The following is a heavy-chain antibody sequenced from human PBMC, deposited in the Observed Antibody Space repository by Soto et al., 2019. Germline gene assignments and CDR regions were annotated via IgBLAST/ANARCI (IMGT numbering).Heavy chain of an antibody. CDR3: ARWGGSYDRNWFDP. V-gene: IGHV4-31*03. CDR2: IYYSGST. CDR1: GGSISSGGYY. D-gene: IGHD1-26*01. J-gene: IGHJ5*02. Sequence: QVQLQESGPGLVKPSQTLSLTCTVSGGSISSGGYYWSWIRQHPGKGLEWIGYIYYSGSTYYNPSLKSRVTRSVDTSKNQVSLKLSSVTAADTAVYYCARWGGSYDRNWFDPWGQGTLVTVS.